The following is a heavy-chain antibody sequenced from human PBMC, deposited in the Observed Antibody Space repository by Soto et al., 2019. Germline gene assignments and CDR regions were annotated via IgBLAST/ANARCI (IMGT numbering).Heavy chain of an antibody. CDR1: GFFISTGYY. Sequence: SETLSLTCDVSGFFISTGYYWGWIRQPPGKGLEWIGTIYHSGSTYYNPSLKSRFTISVDTSKNQFSLMLSSVTAADTAVYYCVRAYQERWLQIGATRFDYWGQGTLVTVSS. D-gene: IGHD2-2*01. V-gene: IGHV4-38-2*01. J-gene: IGHJ4*02. CDR2: IYHSGST. CDR3: VRAYQERWLQIGATRFDY.